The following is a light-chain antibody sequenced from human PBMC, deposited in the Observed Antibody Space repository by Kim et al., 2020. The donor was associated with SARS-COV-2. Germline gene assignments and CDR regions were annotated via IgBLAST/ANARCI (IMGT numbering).Light chain of an antibody. CDR2: EDD. V-gene: IGLV6-57*03. CDR1: SGSIDDNY. Sequence: GQTVTISGTRSSGSIDDNYVQWYQQRPGGAPTAVIYEDDQRPSGVSDRFSGSIDNSSNSASLTSSGLRTEDEADYYCQSYNRDNVIFGGGTQLTVL. CDR3: QSYNRDNVI. J-gene: IGLJ2*01.